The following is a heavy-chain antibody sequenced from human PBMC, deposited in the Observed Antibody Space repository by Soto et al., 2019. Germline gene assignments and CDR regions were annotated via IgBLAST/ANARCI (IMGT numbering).Heavy chain of an antibody. J-gene: IGHJ4*02. CDR2: IIPILGIA. CDR3: ASPDYGDYVASWGY. CDR1: GGTFSSYT. D-gene: IGHD4-17*01. V-gene: IGHV1-69*02. Sequence: QVQLVQSGAEVKKPGSSVKVSCKASGGTFSSYTISWVRQAPGQGLEWMGRIIPILGIANYAQKFQSRVTITADKSTSTAYMELSSLRSEDTAVYYCASPDYGDYVASWGYWGQGTLVTVSS.